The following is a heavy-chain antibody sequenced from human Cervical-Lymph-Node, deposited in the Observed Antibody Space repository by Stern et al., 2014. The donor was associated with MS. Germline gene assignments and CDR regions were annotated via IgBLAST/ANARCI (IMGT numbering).Heavy chain of an antibody. Sequence: QVQLVESGAEVKKPGASAKVSCKASGYTFTDYFLHWVRQAPGQGLEWMGLINPHSGGTNYAQKFQGRVTMTSETSISTAYMELSSLRSDDTAVYYCARPGFCSSTSCQRYFQHWGQGTLVTVSS. CDR3: ARPGFCSSTSCQRYFQH. J-gene: IGHJ1*01. D-gene: IGHD2-2*01. CDR1: GYTFTDYF. V-gene: IGHV1-2*02. CDR2: INPHSGGT.